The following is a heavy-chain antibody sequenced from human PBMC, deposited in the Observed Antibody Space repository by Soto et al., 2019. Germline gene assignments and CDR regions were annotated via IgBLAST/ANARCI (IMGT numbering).Heavy chain of an antibody. CDR2: INHSGST. CDR3: ATGSGRLDY. V-gene: IGHV4-34*01. CDR1: GGSFSGYY. D-gene: IGHD2-21*02. Sequence: QVQLQQWGAGLLKPSETLSLTCAVYGGSFSGYYWSWIRQPPGKGLEWIGEINHSGSTNYNPSLKSRVTIAVDTSKSQFSLRLSSVTAADTAVYYCATGSGRLDYWGQGTLVAVSS. J-gene: IGHJ4*02.